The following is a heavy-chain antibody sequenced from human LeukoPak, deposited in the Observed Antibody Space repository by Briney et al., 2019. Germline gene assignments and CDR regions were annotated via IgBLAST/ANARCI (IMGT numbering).Heavy chain of an antibody. J-gene: IGHJ4*02. CDR3: ARAPPFYYDSSGSQLEY. Sequence: ASVKVSCKALGYTFTSYAIHWVRQAPGQRLECMGWINAGNGNTKYSPEFQGRVTITMDTSASTAYMELSSLRSEDMAVYYCARAPPFYYDSSGSQLEYWGQGTLVTVSS. CDR1: GYTFTSYA. CDR2: INAGNGNT. V-gene: IGHV1-3*03. D-gene: IGHD3-22*01.